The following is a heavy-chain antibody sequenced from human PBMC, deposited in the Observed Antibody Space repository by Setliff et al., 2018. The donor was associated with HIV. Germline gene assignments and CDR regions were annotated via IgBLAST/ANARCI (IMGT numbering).Heavy chain of an antibody. J-gene: IGHJ4*02. D-gene: IGHD2-15*01. CDR1: GSSFSGYY. Sequence: SETLSLTCAVYGSSFSGYYWAWIRQPPERGLEFIGEINHSGITNYNPSLKSLVTLSRDASKNQFFLKLTSVTAADTAIYYCARSPGGGRLPYFFDFWGQGTLVTVSS. CDR2: INHSGIT. CDR3: ARSPGGGRLPYFFDF. V-gene: IGHV4-34*10.